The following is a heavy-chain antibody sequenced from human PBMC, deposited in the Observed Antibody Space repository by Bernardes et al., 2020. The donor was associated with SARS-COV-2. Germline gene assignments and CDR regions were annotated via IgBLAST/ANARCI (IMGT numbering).Heavy chain of an antibody. Sequence: GGSLRLSCAASGFTFSSYAMSWVRQAPGKGLEWVSVISGSGGSTYSADSVKGRFTISRDNSKNTLYLQMNSRRAEDTAVYYCAKKSGYCARETLDCWGQGTLVTVSS. D-gene: IGHD3-3*01. CDR1: GFTFSSYA. V-gene: IGHV3-23*01. J-gene: IGHJ4*02. CDR3: AKKSGYCARETLDC. CDR2: ISGSGGST.